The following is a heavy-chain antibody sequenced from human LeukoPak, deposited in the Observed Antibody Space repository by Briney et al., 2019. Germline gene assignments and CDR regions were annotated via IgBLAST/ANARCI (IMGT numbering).Heavy chain of an antibody. D-gene: IGHD3-22*01. CDR1: GYTFTSYA. V-gene: IGHV1-18*01. J-gene: IGHJ6*03. Sequence: ASVKVSCKASGYTFTSYAMNWVRQAPGQGLEWMGWISAYNGNTNYAQKLQGRVTMTTDTSTSTAYMELRSLRSDDTAVYYCARVSRITMIVVVTGSYYYMDVWGKGTTVTISS. CDR3: ARVSRITMIVVVTGSYYYMDV. CDR2: ISAYNGNT.